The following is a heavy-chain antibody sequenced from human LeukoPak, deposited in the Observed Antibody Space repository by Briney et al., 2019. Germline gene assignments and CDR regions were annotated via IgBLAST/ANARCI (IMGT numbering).Heavy chain of an antibody. CDR2: MNPSGST. V-gene: IGHV4-34*01. CDR1: GGSFSGHY. D-gene: IGHD3-22*01. CDR3: ARGRQDVTMIVVVMTAVSYYLDV. J-gene: IGHJ6*03. Sequence: SETLSLTCAVFGGSFSGHYWTWIRQTPGKGLEWIGEMNPSGSTSYNPSLKSRVTISVDTSKNQFSLKLSSVTAADTAVYYCARGRQDVTMIVVVMTAVSYYLDVWGKGTTVTVS.